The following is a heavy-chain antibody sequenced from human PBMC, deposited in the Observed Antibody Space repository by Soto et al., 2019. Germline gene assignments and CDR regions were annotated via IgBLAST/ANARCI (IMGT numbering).Heavy chain of an antibody. J-gene: IGHJ4*02. V-gene: IGHV3-30*18. Sequence: ESGGGVVQPGRSLRLSCAASGFTFSSYGMHWVRQAPGKGLEWVAVISYDGSNKYYADSVKGRFTISRDNSKNTLYLQMNSLRAEDTAVYYCAKDLYDYVWGPTFDYWGQGTLVTVSS. CDR2: ISYDGSNK. CDR1: GFTFSSYG. CDR3: AKDLYDYVWGPTFDY. D-gene: IGHD3-16*01.